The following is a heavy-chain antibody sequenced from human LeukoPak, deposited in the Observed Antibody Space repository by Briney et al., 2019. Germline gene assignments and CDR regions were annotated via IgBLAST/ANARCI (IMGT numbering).Heavy chain of an antibody. J-gene: IGHJ4*02. CDR3: ARDLEDNSGYYYFDS. CDR1: GFSFNKYS. Sequence: GGSLRLSCAASGFSFNKYSMNWVRQAPGKGLEWLSSISSKSGYLSYADSVKGRFTISRDNAKESLFLQMYSLRVEDTAIYYCARDLEDNSGYYYFDSWGPGTLVTVSS. CDR2: ISSKSGYL. V-gene: IGHV3-21*01. D-gene: IGHD3-22*01.